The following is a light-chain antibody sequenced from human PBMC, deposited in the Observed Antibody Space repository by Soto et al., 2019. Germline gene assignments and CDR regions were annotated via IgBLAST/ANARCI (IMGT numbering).Light chain of an antibody. Sequence: EIVMTQSPLSLPVTPGEPASISCRSSQSLLHRNGYNYLDWYLQKPGQSPQVLIYLGSNRASGVPDRFSGTGSGTDFTLQISGVEAEDVVLYYCMQALQTPITFGQGTRLEIK. CDR3: MQALQTPIT. CDR2: LGS. J-gene: IGKJ5*01. V-gene: IGKV2-28*01. CDR1: QSLLHRNGYNY.